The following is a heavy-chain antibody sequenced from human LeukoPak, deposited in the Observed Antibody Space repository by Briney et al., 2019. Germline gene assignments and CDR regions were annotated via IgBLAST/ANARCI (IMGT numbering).Heavy chain of an antibody. V-gene: IGHV3-15*01. CDR1: GFTFSNAW. Sequence: GGSLRLSCAASGFTFSNAWMSWVRQAPGKGLEWVGRIKSKTDGGTTDYAAPVKGRFTISRDDSKNTLYLQMNSLKTEDTAVYYCPTVKGSMVRVSIDAFDIWGQGKMVTVSS. CDR3: PTVKGSMVRVSIDAFDI. D-gene: IGHD3-10*01. J-gene: IGHJ3*02. CDR2: IKSKTDGGTT.